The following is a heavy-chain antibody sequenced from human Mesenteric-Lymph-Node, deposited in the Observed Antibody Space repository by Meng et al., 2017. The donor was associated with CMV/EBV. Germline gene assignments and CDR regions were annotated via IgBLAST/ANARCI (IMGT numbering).Heavy chain of an antibody. CDR1: GFTFSLYG. Sequence: GESLKISCAASGFTFSLYGMHWVRQAPGKGLEWVAAIWYDGYNKYYSDSVKGRFTISKDKSNNTLYLEMDSLRTEDTAIYYCAREGEVLAAIGYWGQGTLVTSPQ. D-gene: IGHD2-15*01. V-gene: IGHV3-33*01. CDR3: AREGEVLAAIGY. J-gene: IGHJ4*02. CDR2: IWYDGYNK.